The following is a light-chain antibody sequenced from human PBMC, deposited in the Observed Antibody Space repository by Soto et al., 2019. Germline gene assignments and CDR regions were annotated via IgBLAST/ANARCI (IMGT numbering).Light chain of an antibody. CDR3: QQYGTSPLT. J-gene: IGKJ4*02. Sequence: ETVLTQSPGTLSLSPGEGATLSCRASQTVKNNYLAWYQQRRGLAPRLLVYGASGRATGIPDRFSGSGSGTDFTLTITRLEPEDFAVYYCQQYGTSPLTFGGGTKV. CDR2: GAS. V-gene: IGKV3-20*01. CDR1: QTVKNNY.